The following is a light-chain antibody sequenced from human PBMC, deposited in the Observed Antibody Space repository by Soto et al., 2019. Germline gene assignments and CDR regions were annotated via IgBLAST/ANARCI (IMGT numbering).Light chain of an antibody. J-gene: IGKJ1*01. CDR1: QGVSSY. V-gene: IGKV3D-11*01. Sequence: ESVLTQSPATLSLSPGERATLSCRASQGVSSYLAWYQQKPGQAPRLLIYDASNRATGIPARFSGSGPGTDFTLTISSLEPEDFAVYYCQQYGSSGTFGQGTKVDIK. CDR2: DAS. CDR3: QQYGSSGT.